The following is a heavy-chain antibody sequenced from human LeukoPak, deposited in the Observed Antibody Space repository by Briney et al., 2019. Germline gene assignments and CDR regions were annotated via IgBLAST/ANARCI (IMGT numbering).Heavy chain of an antibody. CDR1: GGSMSTSY. Sequence: SETLSLTCTVSGGSMSTSYWSWIRQPAGKGPEWVGRIYTSGITNYNPSLKSRVTMSVDTSKKQFSLNLSSVTAADTAVYFCARGTGDSSGYSSYFDSWGQGTLVTLSS. J-gene: IGHJ4*02. V-gene: IGHV4-4*07. D-gene: IGHD3-22*01. CDR2: IYTSGIT. CDR3: ARGTGDSSGYSSYFDS.